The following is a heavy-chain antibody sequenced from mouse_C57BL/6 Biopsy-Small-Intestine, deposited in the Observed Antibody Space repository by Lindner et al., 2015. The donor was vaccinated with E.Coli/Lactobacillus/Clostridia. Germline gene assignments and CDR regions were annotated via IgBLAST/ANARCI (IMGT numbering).Heavy chain of an antibody. CDR2: IYPRSGNT. Sequence: VQLQESGAELARPGASVNLSCKASGYTFTSYGISWVKQRTGQGLEWIGEIYPRSGNTYYNEKFKDKATLTADKSSSTAYMDLRSLTSEDSAVYFCARGEYGTTYYFAYWGQGTTLTVSS. D-gene: IGHD1-1*01. V-gene: IGHV1-81*01. CDR3: ARGEYGTTYYFAY. CDR1: GYTFTSYG. J-gene: IGHJ2*01.